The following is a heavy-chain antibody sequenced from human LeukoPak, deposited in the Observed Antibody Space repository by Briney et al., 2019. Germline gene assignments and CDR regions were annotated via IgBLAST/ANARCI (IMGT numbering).Heavy chain of an antibody. CDR3: ARRSRVHYYYYMDV. CDR1: GYTFTSYG. D-gene: IGHD1-26*01. J-gene: IGHJ6*03. CDR2: INPSGGST. V-gene: IGHV1-46*01. Sequence: ASVKVSCKASGYTFTSYGISWVRQAPGQGLEWMGIINPSGGSTSYAQKFQGRVTMTRDTSTSTVYMELSSLRSEDTAVYYCARRSRVHYYYYMDVWGKGTTVTVSS.